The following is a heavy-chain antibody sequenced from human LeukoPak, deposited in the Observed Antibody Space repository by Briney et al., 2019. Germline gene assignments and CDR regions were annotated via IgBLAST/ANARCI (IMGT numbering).Heavy chain of an antibody. J-gene: IGHJ6*03. V-gene: IGHV1-18*01. D-gene: IGHD1-7*01. CDR3: ARDRGTTDYMDV. Sequence: ASVKVSCKASGYTFPSYGISWVRQAPGQGLEWMGWISAYNGNTNYAQKLQGRVTMTTDTSTNTAYVELRSLRSDDTAVYYCARDRGTTDYMDVWGKGTTVTVSS. CDR1: GYTFPSYG. CDR2: ISAYNGNT.